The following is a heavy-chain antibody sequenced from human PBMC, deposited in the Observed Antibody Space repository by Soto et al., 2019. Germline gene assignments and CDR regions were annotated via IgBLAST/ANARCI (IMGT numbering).Heavy chain of an antibody. J-gene: IGHJ4*02. CDR2: ISSSGNTI. Sequence: EVQLVESGGGLVQPGGSLRLSCAASGFTFSSYEMNWVRQAPGKGLEWVSYISSSGNTIYYADSVKGRFTISRDSAKNSLYLQMNSLRAEDTAVYYCASGIRGYSYGVDYWGQGTLVTVSS. D-gene: IGHD5-18*01. CDR3: ASGIRGYSYGVDY. V-gene: IGHV3-48*03. CDR1: GFTFSSYE.